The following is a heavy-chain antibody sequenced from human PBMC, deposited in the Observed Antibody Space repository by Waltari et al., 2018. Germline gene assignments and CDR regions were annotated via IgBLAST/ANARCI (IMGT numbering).Heavy chain of an antibody. J-gene: IGHJ6*03. D-gene: IGHD4-17*01. CDR1: GLTFSGSA. CDR3: TTPRALRWNMDV. Sequence: EVQLVESGGGLVQPGGSLKLSCAASGLTFSGSAMHWVRRASGKGLEWVGRIRSKANSYATAYAASVKGRFTISRDDSKNTAYLQMNSLKTEDTAVYYCTTPRALRWNMDVWGKGTTVTVSS. V-gene: IGHV3-73*01. CDR2: IRSKANSYAT.